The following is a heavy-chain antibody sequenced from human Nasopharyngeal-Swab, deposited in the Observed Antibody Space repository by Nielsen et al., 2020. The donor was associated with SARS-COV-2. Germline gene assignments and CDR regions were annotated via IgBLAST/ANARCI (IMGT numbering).Heavy chain of an antibody. V-gene: IGHV4-59*01. CDR1: GGSISSYY. J-gene: IGHJ6*02. CDR2: IYYSGST. Sequence: SETLSLTCTVSGGSISSYYWSWIRQPPGKGLEWIGYIYYSGSTNYNPSLKSRVTISVDTSKNQFSLKLSSVTAADTAVYYCARGHPTIAVAGTNYYYGIDVWGQGTTVTVSS. CDR3: ARGHPTIAVAGTNYYYGIDV. D-gene: IGHD6-19*01.